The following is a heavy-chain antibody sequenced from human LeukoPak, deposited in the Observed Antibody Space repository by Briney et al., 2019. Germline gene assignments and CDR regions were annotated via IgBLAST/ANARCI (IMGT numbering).Heavy chain of an antibody. D-gene: IGHD6-13*01. CDR2: INPNSGGT. Sequence: GASVKVSCKASGYTFTGYYMHWVRQAPGQGLEWMGWINPNSGGTNYAQKFQGRVTMTRDTSISTPYMELSRLRSDDTAVYYCATGKHSSSWTNFDYWGQGTLVTVSS. CDR1: GYTFTGYY. CDR3: ATGKHSSSWTNFDY. V-gene: IGHV1-2*02. J-gene: IGHJ4*02.